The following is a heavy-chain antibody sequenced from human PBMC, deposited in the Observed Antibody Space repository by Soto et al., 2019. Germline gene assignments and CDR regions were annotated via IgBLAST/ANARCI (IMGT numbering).Heavy chain of an antibody. CDR3: AKDRSPVVLFELWSPSFDY. CDR1: GFTFSSYA. J-gene: IGHJ4*02. CDR2: ISGSGGST. V-gene: IGHV3-23*01. D-gene: IGHD5-18*01. Sequence: PGGSLRLSCAASGFTFSSYAMSWVRQAPGKGLEWVSAISGSGGSTYYADSVKGRFTISRDNSKNTLYLQMNSLRAEDTAVYYSAKDRSPVVLFELWSPSFDYWGQGTLVTVSS.